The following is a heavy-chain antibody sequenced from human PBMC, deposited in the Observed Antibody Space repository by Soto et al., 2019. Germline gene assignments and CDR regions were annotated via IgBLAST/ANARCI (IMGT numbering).Heavy chain of an antibody. CDR2: ISNGGSDQ. CDR1: GFTFSTYG. D-gene: IGHD6-13*01. V-gene: IGHV3-30*18. J-gene: IGHJ5*02. Sequence: QVQLVESGGGVVQPGRSLRLSCAASGFTFSTYGMHWVRQAPGKGLEWVAVISNGGSDQYYGDSVKGRFTVSRDNSKNTMSLQMNSLRPEDTAVYYCAKRFSASWSMESWGQGTLVIVSS. CDR3: AKRFSASWSMES.